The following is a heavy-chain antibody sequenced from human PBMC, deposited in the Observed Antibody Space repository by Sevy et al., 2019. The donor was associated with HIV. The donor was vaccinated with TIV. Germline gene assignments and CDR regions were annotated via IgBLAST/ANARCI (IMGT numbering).Heavy chain of an antibody. J-gene: IGHJ4*02. CDR1: GFTFSTYP. V-gene: IGHV3-30-3*01. CDR3: ARDSGYTINNSPGDT. CDR2: ISYDGSSK. D-gene: IGHD5-12*01. Sequence: GGSLRLSCAGSGFTFSTYPMHWVRQSPGKGLEWVTAISYDGSSKYYADSVKGRFTISRDNSKNTVFLQMVSLRGDDTSVDYWARDSGYTINNSPGDTWGQGALVTVSS.